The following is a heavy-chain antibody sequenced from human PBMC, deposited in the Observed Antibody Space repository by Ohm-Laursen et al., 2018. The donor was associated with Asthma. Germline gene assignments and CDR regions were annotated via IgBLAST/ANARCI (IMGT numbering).Heavy chain of an antibody. V-gene: IGHV1-69*10. CDR1: GGTFSSYA. D-gene: IGHD3-22*01. CDR3: ARRAQSGYLYGMDV. J-gene: IGHJ6*02. CDR2: IIPIFGIA. Sequence: SVKVSCKASGGTFSSYAISWVRQAPGQGLEWMGGIIPIFGIANYAQKLQGRVTITADKSTSTAYMELSSLRSEDTAVYYCARRAQSGYLYGMDVWGQGTTVTVSS.